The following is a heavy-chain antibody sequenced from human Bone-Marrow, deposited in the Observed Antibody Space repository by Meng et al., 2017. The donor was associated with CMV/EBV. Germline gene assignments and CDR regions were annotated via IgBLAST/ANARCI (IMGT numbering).Heavy chain of an antibody. J-gene: IGHJ4*02. V-gene: IGHV4-59*01. CDR2: IYYSGST. D-gene: IGHD6-13*01. CDR3: ARDEPGYSSSFYH. CDR1: GGSISSYY. Sequence: SETLSLTCTVSGGSISSYYWSWIRQPPGKGLEWIGYIYYSGSTNYNPSLKSRVTISVDTSKNQFSLKLSSVTAADTAVYYCARDEPGYSSSFYHWGQGTLVTVSS.